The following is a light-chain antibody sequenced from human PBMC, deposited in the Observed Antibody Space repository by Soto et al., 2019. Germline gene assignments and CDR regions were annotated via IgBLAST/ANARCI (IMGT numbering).Light chain of an antibody. CDR1: SSDVGGYNY. CDR2: EVS. Sequence: QCALTQPPSASGSPGQSVTISCIGTSSDVGGYNYVSWYRQHPGKAPKLMIYEVSKRPSGVPDRFSGSKSGNTASLTVSGLQAEDEADYYCSSYAASNNLGVFGGGTKLTVL. J-gene: IGLJ2*01. V-gene: IGLV2-8*01. CDR3: SSYAASNNLGV.